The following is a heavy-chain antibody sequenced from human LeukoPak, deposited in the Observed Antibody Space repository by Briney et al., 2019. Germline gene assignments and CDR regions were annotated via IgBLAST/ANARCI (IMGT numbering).Heavy chain of an antibody. CDR1: GFTFSSYA. V-gene: IGHV3-30-3*01. CDR2: ISYDGSNK. D-gene: IGHD3-22*01. Sequence: GGSLRLSCAASGFTFSSYAMRWVRQAPGKGLEWVAVISYDGSNKYYADSVKGRFTISRDNSKNTLYLQMNSLRAEDTAVYYCAAPPYYYYDSSGYYSPLDYWGQGTLVTVSS. J-gene: IGHJ4*02. CDR3: AAPPYYYYDSSGYYSPLDY.